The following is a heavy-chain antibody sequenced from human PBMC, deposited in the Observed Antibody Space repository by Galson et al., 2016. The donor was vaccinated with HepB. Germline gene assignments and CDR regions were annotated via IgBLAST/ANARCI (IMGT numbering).Heavy chain of an antibody. CDR1: GFTFNTYG. D-gene: IGHD6-6*01. CDR2: ISGSGGRT. J-gene: IGHJ6*02. V-gene: IGHV3-23*01. Sequence: SLRLSCAASGFTFNTYGMTWVRQAPGKGLEWVSEISGSGGRTAYADSVKGRFTISRDNSKNTMYLQMNSLRDEDTAAYFCPKQSSSWISLHGLDVWAQGTTVTVSS. CDR3: PKQSSSWISLHGLDV.